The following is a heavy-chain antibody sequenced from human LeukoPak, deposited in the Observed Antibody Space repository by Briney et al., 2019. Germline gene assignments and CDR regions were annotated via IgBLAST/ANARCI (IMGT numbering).Heavy chain of an antibody. V-gene: IGHV4-59*08. CDR3: ARRAVHCSGGSCPRPFDY. D-gene: IGHD2-15*01. CDR1: GGSISSYY. J-gene: IGHJ4*02. CDR2: IYYSGST. Sequence: SETLSLTCTVSGGSISSYYWSWIRQPPGKGLEWIGYIYYSGSTNYNPSLKSRVTISVDTSKNQFSLKLSSVTAADTAVYYCARRAVHCSGGSCPRPFDYWGQGTLVTVSS.